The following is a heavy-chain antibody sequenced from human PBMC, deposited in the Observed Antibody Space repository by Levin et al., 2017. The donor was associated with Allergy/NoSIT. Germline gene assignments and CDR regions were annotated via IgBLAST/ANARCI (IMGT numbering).Heavy chain of an antibody. Sequence: ASVKVSCAASGFTFSSYAMSWVRQAPGKGLEWVSAISGSGGSTYYADSVKGRFTISRDNSKNTLYLQMNSLRAEDTAVYYCAKDGHSSARNERNYYYYGMDVWGQGTTVTVSS. CDR1: GFTFSSYA. CDR2: ISGSGGST. D-gene: IGHD6-19*01. J-gene: IGHJ6*02. CDR3: AKDGHSSARNERNYYYYGMDV. V-gene: IGHV3-23*01.